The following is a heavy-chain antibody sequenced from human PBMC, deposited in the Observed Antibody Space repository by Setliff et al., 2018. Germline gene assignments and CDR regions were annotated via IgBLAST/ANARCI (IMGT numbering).Heavy chain of an antibody. J-gene: IGHJ6*03. CDR2: IWYDGTNE. Sequence: GESLTISCAASGFKFSSYGMHWVRQAPGKGLEWVGVIWYDGTNEYYADSVKGRFTISRDNSKNTLYLQMNSLRAEDTAVYYCAKESENFYYYRDVWGKGTTVTVSS. CDR1: GFKFSSYG. V-gene: IGHV3-33*06. CDR3: AKESENFYYYRDV.